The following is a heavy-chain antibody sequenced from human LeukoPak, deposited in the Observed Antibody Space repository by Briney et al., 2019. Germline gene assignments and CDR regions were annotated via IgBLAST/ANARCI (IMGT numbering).Heavy chain of an antibody. D-gene: IGHD1-7*01. CDR3: ARNYEGWFDP. Sequence: VASVKVSCKASGGTFSSYAISWVRQAPGQGLEWMGGIIPIFGTANYAQKFQGRVTITTDESTSTAYVELSSLRSEDTAVYYCARNYEGWFDPWGQGTLVTVSS. V-gene: IGHV1-69*05. J-gene: IGHJ5*02. CDR1: GGTFSSYA. CDR2: IIPIFGTA.